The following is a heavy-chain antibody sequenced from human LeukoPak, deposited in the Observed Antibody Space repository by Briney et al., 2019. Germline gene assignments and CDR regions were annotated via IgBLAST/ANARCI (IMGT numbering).Heavy chain of an antibody. CDR3: ARDRDDYPLDY. V-gene: IGHV1-18*01. Sequence: ASVKVSCKASGYTFTSYGVSRGRQAPGQGLEWMGWISAYNGNTNYAQKLQGRVTMTTDTSTSTAYMELRSLRSDDTAVYYCARDRDDYPLDYWGQGTLVTVSS. CDR2: ISAYNGNT. CDR1: GYTFTSYG. J-gene: IGHJ4*02. D-gene: IGHD5-24*01.